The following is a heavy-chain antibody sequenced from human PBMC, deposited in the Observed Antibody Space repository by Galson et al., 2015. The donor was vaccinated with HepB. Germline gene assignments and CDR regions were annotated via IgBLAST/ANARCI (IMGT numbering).Heavy chain of an antibody. Sequence: SLRLSCAASGFTFSSYWMSWVRQVPGKGLEWVANIMLDGSEKYYVDSVKGRFTISRDNAKNSLYLQMNSLRAEDTAVYYCARLRGFSTGPPRYFDSWGQGTLVTVSS. D-gene: IGHD6-19*01. V-gene: IGHV3-7*01. CDR3: ARLRGFSTGPPRYFDS. J-gene: IGHJ4*02. CDR2: IMLDGSEK. CDR1: GFTFSSYW.